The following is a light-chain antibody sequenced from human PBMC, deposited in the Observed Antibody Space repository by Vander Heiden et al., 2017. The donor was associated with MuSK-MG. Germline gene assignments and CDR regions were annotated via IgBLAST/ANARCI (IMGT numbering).Light chain of an antibody. CDR3: QKYALMPLT. CDR2: GAS. Sequence: DIQLTQSPSALSAPVGDRVTITWRASQDIKTYVAWHQQKPGKGPHVLIYGASTLQSGVPSRFSGSGSGAEFNLTISGLQPEDVAVYYCQKYALMPLTFGPGTNV. CDR1: QDIKTY. J-gene: IGKJ3*01. V-gene: IGKV1-27*01.